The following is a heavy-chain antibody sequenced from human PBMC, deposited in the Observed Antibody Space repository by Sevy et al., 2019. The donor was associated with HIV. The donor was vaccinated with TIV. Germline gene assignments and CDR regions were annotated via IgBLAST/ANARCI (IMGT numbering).Heavy chain of an antibody. Sequence: GGSLRLSCAASGFTFSNFWMSRVRQAPRKGLEWVANINQDGSNIYYVDSVKGRFSISRDNTENSVYLQMNGLRAEDTAVYYCVRAVGGADAYWGQGTLVTVSS. CDR2: INQDGSNI. D-gene: IGHD2-21*02. CDR3: VRAVGGADAY. V-gene: IGHV3-7*04. J-gene: IGHJ4*02. CDR1: GFTFSNFW.